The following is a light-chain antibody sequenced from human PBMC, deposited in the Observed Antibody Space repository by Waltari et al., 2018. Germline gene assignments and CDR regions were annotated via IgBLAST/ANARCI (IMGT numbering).Light chain of an antibody. V-gene: IGKV3-11*01. J-gene: IGKJ5*01. CDR2: EAS. CDR3: QQRKDWPPIT. CDR1: QTVSTF. Sequence: EIVLTQSPATLSLSPGERATLSCRASQTVSTFLAWYQQKPGQAPRLLIYEASNRAAGSPARCSGSGSGTEFTLTISSLEPEDSAVYYCQQRKDWPPITFGQGTRLEIK.